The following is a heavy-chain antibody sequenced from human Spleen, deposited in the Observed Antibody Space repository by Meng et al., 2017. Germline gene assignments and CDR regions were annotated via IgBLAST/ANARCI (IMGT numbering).Heavy chain of an antibody. CDR1: GFTFSSYS. Sequence: GGSLRLSCAASGFTFSSYSMNWVRQAPGKGLEWVSRINSDGSSTSYADSVKGRFTISRDNAKNTLYLQMNSLRAEDTAVYYCARGPSIAVAPTNYYYYGMDVWGQGTTVTGSS. J-gene: IGHJ6*02. CDR2: INSDGSST. D-gene: IGHD6-19*01. CDR3: ARGPSIAVAPTNYYYYGMDV. V-gene: IGHV3-74*01.